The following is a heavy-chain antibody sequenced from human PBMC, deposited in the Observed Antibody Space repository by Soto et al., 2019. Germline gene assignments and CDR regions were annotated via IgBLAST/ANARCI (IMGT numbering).Heavy chain of an antibody. Sequence: EVQLVESGGGLVQPGGSLRLSCAASGFTFSSYEMNWVRQAPGKGLEWVSYISSSGSPIYYADSVKGRFTISRDNAKNSLYLQMKGLRAEGRAVYDCARLRYSSGGGYFDYWGQETLVTVSS. J-gene: IGHJ4*02. CDR3: ARLRYSSGGGYFDY. V-gene: IGHV3-48*03. CDR1: GFTFSSYE. D-gene: IGHD6-25*01. CDR2: ISSSGSPI.